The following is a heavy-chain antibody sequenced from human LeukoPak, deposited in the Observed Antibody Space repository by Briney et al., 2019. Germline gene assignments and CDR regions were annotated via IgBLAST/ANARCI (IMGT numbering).Heavy chain of an antibody. CDR1: GFTFSSYG. V-gene: IGHV3-33*01. Sequence: GGSLRLSCAASGFTFSSYGMHWVRQAPGKGLEWVAVIWYDGSNKFYADSVKGRFIISRDNSKNTLYLQMNSLRAEDTAVYYCARPTYSGSYYWFDYWGQGTLVTVSS. J-gene: IGHJ4*02. CDR3: ARPTYSGSYYWFDY. D-gene: IGHD1-26*01. CDR2: IWYDGSNK.